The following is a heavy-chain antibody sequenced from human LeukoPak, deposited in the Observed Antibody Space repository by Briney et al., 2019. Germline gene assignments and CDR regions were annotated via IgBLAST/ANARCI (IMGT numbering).Heavy chain of an antibody. CDR2: INHSGST. CDR3: ARSNAPYYYDSSGYTDFDY. J-gene: IGHJ4*02. CDR1: GGSFSGYY. D-gene: IGHD3-22*01. Sequence: PSETLSLTCAVYGGSFSGYYWSWIRQPPGKGLEWIGEINHSGSTNYNPSLKSRVTISVDTSKNQFSLKLSSVTAADTAVYYCARSNAPYYYDSSGYTDFDYWGQGTLVTVSS. V-gene: IGHV4-34*01.